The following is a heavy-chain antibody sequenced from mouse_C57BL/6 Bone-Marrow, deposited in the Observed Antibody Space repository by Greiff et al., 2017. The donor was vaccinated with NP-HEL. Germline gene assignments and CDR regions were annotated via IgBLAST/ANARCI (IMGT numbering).Heavy chain of an antibody. Sequence: EVKLVESGGGLVQPGGSLKLSCAASGFTFSDYGMAWVRQAPRKGPEWVAFLSNLAYSIYYADTVTGRFTISRENAKNTLYLEMSSLRSEDTAMYYCARLEGYYWFAYWGQGTLVTVSA. V-gene: IGHV5-15*01. D-gene: IGHD2-3*01. CDR3: ARLEGYYWFAY. CDR1: GFTFSDYG. CDR2: LSNLAYSI. J-gene: IGHJ3*01.